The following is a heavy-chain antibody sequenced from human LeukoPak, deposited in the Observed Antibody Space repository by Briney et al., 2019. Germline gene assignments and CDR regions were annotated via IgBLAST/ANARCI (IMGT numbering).Heavy chain of an antibody. CDR1: GYTFTVYY. Sequence: ASVKVSCKASGYTFTVYYMHWVRQAPGQGLEWMGWINPNSGGTNYAQKFQGRVTMTRDTSISTAYMELSRLRSDDTAVYYCARVFEDIVVVVADSWFDPWGQGTLVTVSS. D-gene: IGHD2-15*01. J-gene: IGHJ5*02. CDR3: ARVFEDIVVVVADSWFDP. V-gene: IGHV1-2*02. CDR2: INPNSGGT.